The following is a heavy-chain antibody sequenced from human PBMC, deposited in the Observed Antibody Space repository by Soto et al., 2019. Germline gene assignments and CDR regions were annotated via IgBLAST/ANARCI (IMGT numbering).Heavy chain of an antibody. V-gene: IGHV4-31*03. D-gene: IGHD2-15*01. CDR3: ARGGLGYCSGGSCYSAELSRYYYGMDV. J-gene: IGHJ6*02. Sequence: PSEALFLTCTVSGGSIIRGGYYWSWIRQDPGKGLEWIGYIYYSGATYYNPSLKGRVTISVDTSKNQFSLKLSSVTAADTAVYYCARGGLGYCSGGSCYSAELSRYYYGMDVWGQGTTVT. CDR1: GGSIIRGGYY. CDR2: IYYSGAT.